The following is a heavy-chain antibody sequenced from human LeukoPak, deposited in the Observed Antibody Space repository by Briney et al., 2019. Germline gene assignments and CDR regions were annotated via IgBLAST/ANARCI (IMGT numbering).Heavy chain of an antibody. CDR1: GGSISGYY. CDR2: INYSGTT. CDR3: AREYSSFEY. V-gene: IGHV4-59*01. J-gene: IGHJ4*02. D-gene: IGHD5-18*01. Sequence: SETLSLTCTVSGGSISGYYRHWIRQSPGMGLEWIGYINYSGTTDYNPSLKSRVTISVDTSKNQFSLNLRSATAADTAVYYCAREYSSFEYWGQGILVTVSS.